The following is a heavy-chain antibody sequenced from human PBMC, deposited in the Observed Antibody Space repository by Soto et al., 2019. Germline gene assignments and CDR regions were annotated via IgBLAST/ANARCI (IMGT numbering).Heavy chain of an antibody. V-gene: IGHV1-69*01. CDR2: TIPILGTA. CDR1: GGTLSSSA. CDR3: ARGSHYLSTGYYFDN. Sequence: QVHLVQSGAEVRKPGSSVKVSCQASGGTLSSSAVSWVRQAPGQGLEWVGGTIPILGTAHYAQQFQGRVTVTADESTRTGYMELSSLTSEDTAMYYCARGSHYLSTGYYFDNWGQGTLVTVSS. J-gene: IGHJ5*02. D-gene: IGHD3-22*01.